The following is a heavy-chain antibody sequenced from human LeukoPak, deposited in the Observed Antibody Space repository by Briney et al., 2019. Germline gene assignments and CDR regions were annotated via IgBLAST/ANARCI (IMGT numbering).Heavy chain of an antibody. CDR2: ISSGGNT. CDR3: ARRSPNYYFDY. V-gene: IGHV3-53*01. J-gene: IGHJ4*02. Sequence: GGSLRLSCAASGFTVSTSYMSWVRQAPGKGLEWVSVISSGGNTYYADSVKGRFTISRDNSKNTMYLQMNSLRAEDTAVYYCARRSPNYYFDYWGQGTPVTVSS. CDR1: GFTVSTSY.